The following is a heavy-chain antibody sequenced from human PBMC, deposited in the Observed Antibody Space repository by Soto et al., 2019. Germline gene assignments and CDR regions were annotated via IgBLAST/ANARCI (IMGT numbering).Heavy chain of an antibody. CDR2: ISAYNGNT. Sequence: ASVKVSCKASGYTFTSYGISWVRQAPGQGLEWMGWISAYNGNTNYAQKLQGRVTMTTDTSTSTAYMELRSLRSEDTAVYYCARGAATVVTPDNAFDIWGQGTMVTVSS. D-gene: IGHD2-15*01. CDR3: ARGAATVVTPDNAFDI. CDR1: GYTFTSYG. V-gene: IGHV1-18*01. J-gene: IGHJ3*02.